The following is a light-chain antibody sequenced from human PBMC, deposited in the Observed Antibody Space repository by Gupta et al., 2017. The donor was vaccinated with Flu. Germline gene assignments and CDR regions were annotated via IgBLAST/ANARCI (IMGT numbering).Light chain of an antibody. CDR1: QSITKY. J-gene: IGKJ1*01. Sequence: GERATLSCRASQSITKYLAWYQQKPGQAPRLLIYDASNRATGIPARFSGSGSGTDFTLTISSLEPEDFAVYYCQQRSTWPRTFGQGTKVEI. CDR2: DAS. CDR3: QQRSTWPRT. V-gene: IGKV3-11*01.